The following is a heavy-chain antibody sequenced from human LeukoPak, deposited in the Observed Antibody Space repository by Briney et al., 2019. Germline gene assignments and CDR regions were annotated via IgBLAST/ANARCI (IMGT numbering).Heavy chain of an antibody. Sequence: GGSLRLPCAASGFTLSSYAMSWVRQAPGKGLEWVSAISGDGRITHHADSVKGRFTISRDNSKNTLYLQMNSLRAEDTAIYYCATKGLVSVPSRYHFDYWGQGTLVTVSS. J-gene: IGHJ4*02. V-gene: IGHV3-23*01. CDR3: ATKGLVSVPSRYHFDY. D-gene: IGHD2-2*01. CDR2: ISGDGRIT. CDR1: GFTLSSYA.